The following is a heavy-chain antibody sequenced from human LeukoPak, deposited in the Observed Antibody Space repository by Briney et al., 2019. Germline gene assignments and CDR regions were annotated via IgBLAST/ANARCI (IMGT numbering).Heavy chain of an antibody. V-gene: IGHV4-34*01. CDR2: INHSGST. CDR3: ARGLYCSSTSCRRFDP. D-gene: IGHD2-2*01. CDR1: GGSFSGYY. Sequence: PSETLSLTCAVYGGSFSGYYWSWIRQPPGKGLEWIGEINHSGSTNYNPSLKSRVTISEDTSKNQFSLKLSSVTAADTAVYYCARGLYCSSTSCRRFDPWGQGTLVTVSS. J-gene: IGHJ5*02.